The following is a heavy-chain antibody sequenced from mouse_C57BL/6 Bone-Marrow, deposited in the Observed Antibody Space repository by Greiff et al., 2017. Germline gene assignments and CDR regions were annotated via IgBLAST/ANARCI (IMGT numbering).Heavy chain of an antibody. CDR3: ARKPSNWFFDY. CDR1: GYTFTSYT. V-gene: IGHV1-4*01. Sequence: LVESGAELARPGASVKMSCKASGYTFTSYTMHWVKQRPGQGLEWIGYINPSSGYTKYNQKFKDKATLTADKSSSTAYMQLSSLTSEDSAVYYCARKPSNWFFDYWGQGTTLTVSS. D-gene: IGHD4-1*01. J-gene: IGHJ2*01. CDR2: INPSSGYT.